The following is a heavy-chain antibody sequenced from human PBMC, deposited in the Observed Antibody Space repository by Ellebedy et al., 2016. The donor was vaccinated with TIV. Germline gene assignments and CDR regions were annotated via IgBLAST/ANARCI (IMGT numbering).Heavy chain of an antibody. V-gene: IGHV3-7*01. Sequence: GESLKISCAASGFTSNNYWMSWVRQTPGKGLEWVATINQDGGERWYVDSVKGRFTVSTDNAKNSLYLQMASLRDEDTAVYYCARGLRTTSYGGWGHWGQGTLVTVSS. J-gene: IGHJ4*02. CDR3: ARGLRTTSYGGWGH. D-gene: IGHD2/OR15-2a*01. CDR2: INQDGGER. CDR1: GFTSNNYW.